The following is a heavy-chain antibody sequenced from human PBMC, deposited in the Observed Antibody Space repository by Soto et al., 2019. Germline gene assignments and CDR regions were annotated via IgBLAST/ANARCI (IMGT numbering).Heavy chain of an antibody. CDR3: ARDKGIAAAGRYFQH. CDR2: ISYDGSNK. D-gene: IGHD6-13*01. CDR1: GFTFSSYA. V-gene: IGHV3-30-3*01. Sequence: VQLVESGGGVVQPGRSLRLSCAASGFTFSSYAMHWVRQAPGKGLEWVAVISYDGSNKYYADSVKVRFTISRDNSKNTLYLQMNSLRAEDTAVYYCARDKGIAAAGRYFQHWGQGTLVTVSS. J-gene: IGHJ1*01.